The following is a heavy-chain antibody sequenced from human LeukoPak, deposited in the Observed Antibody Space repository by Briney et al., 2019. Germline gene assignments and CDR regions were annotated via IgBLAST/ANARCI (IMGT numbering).Heavy chain of an antibody. J-gene: IGHJ4*02. CDR2: IRGSGGDT. D-gene: IGHD4-17*01. CDR1: GFTFSTYA. CDR3: AKENPLDHYEMLYYFDY. Sequence: PGGSLRLSCAASGFTFSTYAMSWVRKAPGKGPEWLSGIRGSGGDTYYADSVKGRFTISRDNSRNTLYLKMNSLRAEDTAVYYCAKENPLDHYEMLYYFDYWGLGTLVTVSS. V-gene: IGHV3-23*01.